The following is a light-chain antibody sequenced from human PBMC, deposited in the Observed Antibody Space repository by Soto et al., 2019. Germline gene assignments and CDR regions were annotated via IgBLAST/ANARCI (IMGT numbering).Light chain of an antibody. J-gene: IGKJ1*01. CDR1: QSISNH. V-gene: IGKV1-39*01. CDR3: QQSYGTPWT. Sequence: DIQMTQSPSSLSASVRDRITITCRASQSISNHLNWYQQKPGKGPNLLIYAASSLQRGVPSRFSGSGSGRDFVLTISSLQPEDSATYYCQQSYGTPWTFGPGTKVDIK. CDR2: AAS.